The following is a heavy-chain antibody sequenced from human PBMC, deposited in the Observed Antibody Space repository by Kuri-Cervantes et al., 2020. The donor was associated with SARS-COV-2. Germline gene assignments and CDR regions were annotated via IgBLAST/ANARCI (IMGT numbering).Heavy chain of an antibody. Sequence: GGSLRLSCAASGFTFSSYWMSWVRQAPGKGLEWVANIKQDGSEKYYVDSVKGRFTISRDNAKNSLYLQMNSLRAEDTAVYYCAKETTGYYYYMDVWGKGTTVTVSS. V-gene: IGHV3-7*03. CDR1: GFTFSSYW. D-gene: IGHD4-17*01. CDR2: IKQDGSEK. CDR3: AKETTGYYYYMDV. J-gene: IGHJ6*03.